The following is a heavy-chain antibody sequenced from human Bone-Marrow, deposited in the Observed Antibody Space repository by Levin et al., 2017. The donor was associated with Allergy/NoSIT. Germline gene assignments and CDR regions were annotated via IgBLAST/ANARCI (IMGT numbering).Heavy chain of an antibody. CDR3: ARRRTGPSYGSGSYGDWFDP. CDR1: GYSFTSYW. D-gene: IGHD3-10*01. Sequence: GESLKISCKGSGYSFTSYWIGWVRQMPGKGLEWMGIIYPGDSDTRYSPSFQGQVTISADKSISTAYLQWSSLKASDTAMYYCARRRTGPSYGSGSYGDWFDPWGQGTLVTVSS. J-gene: IGHJ5*02. V-gene: IGHV5-51*01. CDR2: IYPGDSDT.